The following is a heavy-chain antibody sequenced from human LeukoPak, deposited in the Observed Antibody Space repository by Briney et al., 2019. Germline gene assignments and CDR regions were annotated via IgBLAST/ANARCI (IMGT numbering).Heavy chain of an antibody. J-gene: IGHJ4*02. Sequence: GGSLRLSCTASGFIFDNYWMTWVRQAPGKGLEWVANIKYDGSEKYYVDSVKGRFTISRDNAKNSLYLQMNSLRAEDTAVYYCARIAVAGHFDYWGQGTLVTVSS. D-gene: IGHD6-19*01. V-gene: IGHV3-7*01. CDR3: ARIAVAGHFDY. CDR1: GFIFDNYW. CDR2: IKYDGSEK.